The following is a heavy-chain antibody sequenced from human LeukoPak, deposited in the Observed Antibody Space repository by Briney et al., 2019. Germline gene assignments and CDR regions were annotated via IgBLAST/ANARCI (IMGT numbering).Heavy chain of an antibody. D-gene: IGHD1-20*01. J-gene: IGHJ4*02. Sequence: GGSLRLSCAASGFSFSSYYMYWVRQAPEKGLVWVSRIRTDGNTAYADSVKGRFTISKDNAKNTLYLQMNSLRAEDTAVYYCVAYNWNYPDYWGQGTLVTVSS. CDR1: GFSFSSYY. V-gene: IGHV3-74*01. CDR2: IRTDGNT. CDR3: VAYNWNYPDY.